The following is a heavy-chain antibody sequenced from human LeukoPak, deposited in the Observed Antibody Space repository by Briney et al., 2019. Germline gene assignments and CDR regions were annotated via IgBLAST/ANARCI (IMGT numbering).Heavy chain of an antibody. CDR2: IIPILGIA. CDR3: ARVPPGGGGDWFDP. Sequence: GASVKVSCKASGGTFSSYAISWVRQAPGQGLEWMGRIIPILGIANYAQKFQGRVTITADKSTSTAYMELSSLRSEDTAVYYCARVPPGGGGDWFDPWGQGTLVTVSS. CDR1: GGTFSSYA. D-gene: IGHD2-21*01. J-gene: IGHJ5*02. V-gene: IGHV1-69*04.